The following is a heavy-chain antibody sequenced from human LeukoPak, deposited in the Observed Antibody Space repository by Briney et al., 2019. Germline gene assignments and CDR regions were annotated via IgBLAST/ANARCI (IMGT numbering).Heavy chain of an antibody. CDR2: ISAYNGNT. J-gene: IGHJ4*02. V-gene: IGHV1-18*01. CDR3: ARDTHDYVWGSYRYTPNDY. CDR1: GYTFTSYG. Sequence: ASVKVSCKASGYTFTSYGISWVRQAPGQGLEWMGWISAYNGNTNYAQKLQGRVTMTTDTSTSTAYMELRSLRSDDTAVYYCARDTHDYVWGSYRYTPNDYWGQGTLDTVSS. D-gene: IGHD3-16*02.